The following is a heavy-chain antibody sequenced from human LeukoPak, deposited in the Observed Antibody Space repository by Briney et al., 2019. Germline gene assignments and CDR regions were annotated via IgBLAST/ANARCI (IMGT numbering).Heavy chain of an antibody. CDR3: ARGGYCSGGSCRSDEGGNDY. Sequence: ASVKVSCKASGYTFTSYYMHWVRPAPGQGLEWMGIINPSVGRTSYAQKFQGRVTMTRDTSTSTVYMELSRRRSEDTAVYYCARGGYCSGGSCRSDEGGNDYWGQGTLVTVSS. V-gene: IGHV1-46*01. CDR1: GYTFTSYY. D-gene: IGHD2-15*01. CDR2: INPSVGRT. J-gene: IGHJ4*02.